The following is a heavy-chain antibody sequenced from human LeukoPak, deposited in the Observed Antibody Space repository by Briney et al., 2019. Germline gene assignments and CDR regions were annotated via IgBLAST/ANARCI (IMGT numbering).Heavy chain of an antibody. CDR2: ISSSGSTI. Sequence: GGSLRLSCAASGFTFSDYYMGWIRQAPGKGLEWVSYISSSGSTIYYADSVKGRFTISRDNAKNSLYLQMNSLRAEDTAVYYCARVDTAMVFAPNFDYWGQGTLVTVSS. J-gene: IGHJ4*02. D-gene: IGHD5-18*01. V-gene: IGHV3-11*04. CDR1: GFTFSDYY. CDR3: ARVDTAMVFAPNFDY.